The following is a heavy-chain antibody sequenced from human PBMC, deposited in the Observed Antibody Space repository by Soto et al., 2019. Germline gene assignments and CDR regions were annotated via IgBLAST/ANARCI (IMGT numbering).Heavy chain of an antibody. V-gene: IGHV1-18*04. CDR2: ISAYSGNT. J-gene: IGHJ4*02. Sequence: QVQLVQSGAEVKKPGASVKVSCKASGYTFTSYAFNWVRQAPGQGLEWMGWISAYSGNTNYAQKFQGKDTMTTDTSKITAYMELRSLSSYDTAVYYCARDRTVLDYWGQGTLVTVSS. D-gene: IGHD4-17*01. CDR3: ARDRTVLDY. CDR1: GYTFTSYA.